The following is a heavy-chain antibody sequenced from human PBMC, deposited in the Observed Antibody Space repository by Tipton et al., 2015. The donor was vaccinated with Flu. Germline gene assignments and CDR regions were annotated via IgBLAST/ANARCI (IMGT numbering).Heavy chain of an antibody. CDR3: ARQPAAYGYAFDI. CDR1: GFSFDDYA. Sequence: SLRLSCAASGFSFDDYAMHWVRQAPGKGLEWVSRINSDGSSTYYADSVKGRFTISRDNAKNTLYLQMNSLRAEDTAVYYCARQPAAYGYAFDIWGQGTMVTVSS. J-gene: IGHJ3*02. CDR2: INSDGSST. V-gene: IGHV3-74*01. D-gene: IGHD2-2*01.